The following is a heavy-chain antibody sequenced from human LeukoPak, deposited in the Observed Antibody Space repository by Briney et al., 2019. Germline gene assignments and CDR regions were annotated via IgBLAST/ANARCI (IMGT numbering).Heavy chain of an antibody. CDR3: ARDPPSRLVRLFDY. CDR1: GYTFTSYG. CDR2: ISAYNGNT. D-gene: IGHD3-9*01. Sequence: ASVKVSCKASGYTFTSYGISWVRQAPGQGLEWMGWISAYNGNTNYAQKLQGRVTMTTDTSTSTAFMELRSLRSDDTAVYYCARDPPSRLVRLFDYWGQGTLVTVSS. V-gene: IGHV1-18*04. J-gene: IGHJ4*02.